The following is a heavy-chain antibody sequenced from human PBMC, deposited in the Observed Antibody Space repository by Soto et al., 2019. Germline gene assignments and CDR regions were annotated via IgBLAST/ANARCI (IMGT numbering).Heavy chain of an antibody. CDR2: INSDGSTT. J-gene: IGHJ4*02. Sequence: GGSLRLSCAASGFAFRSDWMHWVRQAPGKGLVWVSHINSDGSTTSYADSVKGRFTISRDNAKNTLYLQMNSLRAEDTAVYYCARDVSSWGPGTLVTVSS. CDR1: GFAFRSDW. CDR3: ARDVSS. V-gene: IGHV3-74*01.